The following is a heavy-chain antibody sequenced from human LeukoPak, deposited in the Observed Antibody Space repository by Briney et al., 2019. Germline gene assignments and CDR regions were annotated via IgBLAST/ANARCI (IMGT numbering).Heavy chain of an antibody. CDR3: ARGKSSSWYYYYYGMDV. J-gene: IGHJ6*02. CDR2: IYHSGST. CDR1: GGSISSSNW. D-gene: IGHD6-13*01. V-gene: IGHV4-4*02. Sequence: SETLSLTCAVSGGSISSSNWWSWVRQPPGKGLEWIGEIYHSGSTNYNPSLKSRVTISVDKSKNQFSLKLSSVTAADTAVYYCARGKSSSWYYYYYGMDVWGQGTTVTVSS.